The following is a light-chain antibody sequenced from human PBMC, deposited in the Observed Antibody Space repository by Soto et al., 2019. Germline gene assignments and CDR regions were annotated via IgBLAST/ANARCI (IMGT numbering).Light chain of an antibody. V-gene: IGKV3-20*01. CDR1: QSVSSSY. Sequence: ALTQSPGTLSLSPGERATLSCRASQSVSSSYLAWYQQKPGQAPRLLIYGASSRATGIPDRFSGSGSETDFTLTISRLEPEDFAVYYCHHYGSTFGQGTKVDIK. J-gene: IGKJ1*01. CDR3: HHYGST. CDR2: GAS.